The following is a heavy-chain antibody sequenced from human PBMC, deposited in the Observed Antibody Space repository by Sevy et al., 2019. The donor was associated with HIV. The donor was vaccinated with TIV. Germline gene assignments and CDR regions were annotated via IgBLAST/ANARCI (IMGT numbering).Heavy chain of an antibody. CDR3: AKRTGDPGYYYYGMDV. CDR2: ISGSGGST. J-gene: IGHJ6*02. D-gene: IGHD7-27*01. Sequence: GGSLRLSCAASGFTFSSYAMSWVRQAPGKGLEWVSPISGSGGSTYYADSVKGRFTISRDNSKNTLYLQMNSLRAEDTAVYYCAKRTGDPGYYYYGMDVWGQGTTVTVSS. CDR1: GFTFSSYA. V-gene: IGHV3-23*01.